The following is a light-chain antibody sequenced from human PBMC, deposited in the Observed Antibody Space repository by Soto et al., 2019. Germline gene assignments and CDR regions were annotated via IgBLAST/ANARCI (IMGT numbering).Light chain of an antibody. CDR3: GTWDNSLSAGV. CDR2: ENT. Sequence: QSVLTQPPSMSAAPGQNVAISCFGSNSNIGNDYVSWYQQLPGAAPKLVIFENTKRPSGIPDRFSGSKSGTTATLGITGVQTGDEADYYCGTWDNSLSAGVFGGGTKVTVL. CDR1: NSNIGNDY. V-gene: IGLV1-51*02. J-gene: IGLJ3*02.